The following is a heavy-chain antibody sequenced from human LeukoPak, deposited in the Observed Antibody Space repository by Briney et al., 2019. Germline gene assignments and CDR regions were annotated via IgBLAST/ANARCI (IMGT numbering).Heavy chain of an antibody. CDR3: ARDLFHSSGWYPGEDY. J-gene: IGHJ4*02. CDR2: IYNDGST. V-gene: IGHV3-53*01. CDR1: GFSVRSNY. D-gene: IGHD6-19*01. Sequence: GGSLRLSCTASGFSVRSNYMSWFRQAPGRGLEWASVIYNDGSTYYADSVKGRFIISKDISKNTLYLQMNSLRAEDTAVYYCARDLFHSSGWYPGEDYWGQGTLVTVSS.